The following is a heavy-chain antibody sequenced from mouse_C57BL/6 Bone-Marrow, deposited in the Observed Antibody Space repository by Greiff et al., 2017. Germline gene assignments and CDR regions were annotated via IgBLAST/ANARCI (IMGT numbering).Heavy chain of an antibody. CDR2: INPYNGGT. CDR3: ARKLLGAMDY. Sequence: EVQLQQSGPVLVKPGASVKMSCKASGYTFTDYYMNWVKQSPGKSLEWIGVINPYNGGTSYNQKFKGKATLTVDKSSSTAYMELNSLTSEDSAVYYCARKLLGAMDYWGQGTSVTVSS. CDR1: GYTFTDYY. J-gene: IGHJ4*01. V-gene: IGHV1-19*01. D-gene: IGHD2-12*01.